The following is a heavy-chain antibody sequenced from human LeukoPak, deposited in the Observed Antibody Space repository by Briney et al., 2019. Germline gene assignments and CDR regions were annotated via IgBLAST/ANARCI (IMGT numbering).Heavy chain of an antibody. V-gene: IGHV4-34*01. J-gene: IGHJ3*02. CDR3: ARDIRIVENTSFPPAYSGSSYAFDI. CDR1: GGSFSGYY. D-gene: IGHD1-26*01. Sequence: SETPSLTCAVYGGSFSGYYWSWIRQPPGKGLEWIGEINHSGSTNYNPSLKSRVTISVDTSKNQFSLKLSSVTAADTAVYYCARDIRIVENTSFPPAYSGSSYAFDIWGQGTMVTASS. CDR2: INHSGST.